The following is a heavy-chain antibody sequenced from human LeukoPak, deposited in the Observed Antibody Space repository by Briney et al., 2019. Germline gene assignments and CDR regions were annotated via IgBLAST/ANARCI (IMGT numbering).Heavy chain of an antibody. J-gene: IGHJ4*02. Sequence: ASVKVSCKASGYTFTSYAMNWERQAPGQGLEWMGWINTNTGNPTYAQGFTGRFVFSLDTSVSTAYLQISSLKAEDTAVYYCARVVGCGGDCYSGISDYWGQGTLVTVSS. CDR2: INTNTGNP. V-gene: IGHV7-4-1*02. CDR3: ARVVGCGGDCYSGISDY. CDR1: GYTFTSYA. D-gene: IGHD2-21*02.